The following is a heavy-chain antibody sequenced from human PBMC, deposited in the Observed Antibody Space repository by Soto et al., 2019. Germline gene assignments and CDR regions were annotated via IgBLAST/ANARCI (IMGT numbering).Heavy chain of an antibody. CDR3: AKDLYSSGWYTGAFDI. CDR1: GFTVSSNY. D-gene: IGHD6-19*01. V-gene: IGHV3-23*01. J-gene: IGHJ3*02. Sequence: PGGSLRLSCAASGFTVSSNYMSWVRQAPGKGLEWVSAISGRGGSTYYADSVKGRFTISRDNSKNTLYLQMNSLRAEDTAVYYCAKDLYSSGWYTGAFDIWGQGTMVTVSS. CDR2: ISGRGGST.